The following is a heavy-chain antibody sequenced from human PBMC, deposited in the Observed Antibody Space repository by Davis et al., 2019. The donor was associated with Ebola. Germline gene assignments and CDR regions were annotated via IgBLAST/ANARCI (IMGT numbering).Heavy chain of an antibody. D-gene: IGHD6-19*01. V-gene: IGHV3-53*05. Sequence: GESLKISCAASGFTVSSNHMSWVRQAPGKGLEWVSVIYDQTTAYADSVRGRFIISRDKSNNTLYLDMNSLRVDDTAVYYRATTQWLREFDNWGQGTLVTVSS. CDR2: IYDQTT. J-gene: IGHJ4*02. CDR1: GFTVSSNH. CDR3: ATTQWLREFDN.